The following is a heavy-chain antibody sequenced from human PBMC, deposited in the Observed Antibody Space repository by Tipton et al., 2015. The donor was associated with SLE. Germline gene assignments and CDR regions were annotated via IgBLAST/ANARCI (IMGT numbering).Heavy chain of an antibody. D-gene: IGHD6-13*01. CDR3: AKAGGAAAVHWYFDL. Sequence: SLRLSCAASGFTFSSYWMSWVRQAPGKGLEWVSGISWNSGSIGYADSVKGRFTISRDNARNSLYLQMNSLRAEDTALYYCAKAGGAAAVHWYFDLWGRGTLVTVSS. CDR1: GFTFSSYW. J-gene: IGHJ2*01. CDR2: ISWNSGSI. V-gene: IGHV3-9*01.